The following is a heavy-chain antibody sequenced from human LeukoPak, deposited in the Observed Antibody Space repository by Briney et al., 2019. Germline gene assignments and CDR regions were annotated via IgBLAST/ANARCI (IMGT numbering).Heavy chain of an antibody. J-gene: IGHJ4*02. Sequence: GGSLRLSCVASGFTFRSYEMNWVRQAPGKGLEWVSYISSSGSTMYYADSVKGRFTISRDNAKNSLYLQTNSLRAEDTAVYYCARDGGVEYYDSSNYYDYWGQGTLVTVSS. D-gene: IGHD3-22*01. V-gene: IGHV3-48*03. CDR1: GFTFRSYE. CDR2: ISSSGSTM. CDR3: ARDGGVEYYDSSNYYDY.